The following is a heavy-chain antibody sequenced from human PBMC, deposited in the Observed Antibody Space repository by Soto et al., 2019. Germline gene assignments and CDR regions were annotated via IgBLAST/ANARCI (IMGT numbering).Heavy chain of an antibody. V-gene: IGHV3-21*01. CDR3: ARDETGTVTTGFDY. J-gene: IGHJ4*02. Sequence: GGSLRLSCAASGFTFSSYSMNWVRQAPGKGLEWVSSISSSSSYIYYADSVKGRFTISRDNAKNSLYLQMNSLRAEDTAVYYCARDETGTVTTGFDYWGQGTLVTVSS. CDR1: GFTFSSYS. D-gene: IGHD4-17*01. CDR2: ISSSSSYI.